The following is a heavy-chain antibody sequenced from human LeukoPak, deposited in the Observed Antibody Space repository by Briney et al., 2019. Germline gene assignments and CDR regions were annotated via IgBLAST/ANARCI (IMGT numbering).Heavy chain of an antibody. D-gene: IGHD6-19*01. CDR1: GFTFSSYS. CDR2: ISSSSSSTI. Sequence: GGSLRLSCAASGFTFSSYSMNWVRQAPGKGLEWVSYISSSSSSTIYYADSVKGRFTISRDNAKNSLYLQMNSLRDEDTAVYYCAREDPYSSGWSFDYWGQGTLVTVSS. CDR3: AREDPYSSGWSFDY. J-gene: IGHJ4*02. V-gene: IGHV3-48*02.